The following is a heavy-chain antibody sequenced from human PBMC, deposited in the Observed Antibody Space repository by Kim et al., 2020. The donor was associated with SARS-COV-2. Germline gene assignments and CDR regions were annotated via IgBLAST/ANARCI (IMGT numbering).Heavy chain of an antibody. CDR3: ARDREVDYYDSSGEFDY. J-gene: IGHJ4*02. CDR1: GYTFTSYG. Sequence: ASVKVSCKASGYTFTSYGISWVRQAPGQGLEWMGWISAYNGNTNYAQKRQGRVTMTTDTSTSTAYMELRSMRSDDTAVYYCARDREVDYYDSSGEFDYWGQGNLVTVSS. V-gene: IGHV1-18*01. CDR2: ISAYNGNT. D-gene: IGHD3-22*01.